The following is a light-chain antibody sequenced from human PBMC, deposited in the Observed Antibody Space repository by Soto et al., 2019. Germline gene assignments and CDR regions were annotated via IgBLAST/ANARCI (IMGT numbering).Light chain of an antibody. CDR1: TSNIGSNT. CDR3: STWDGTLMGMV. V-gene: IGLV1-44*01. Sequence: QSVLTQPPSASGTPGQRVTISCSGTTSNIGSNTVNWYQQLPGTAPKLLIYNNNQRPSGVPDRLSGSKSGTSASLAISGLQSEDEALYYCSTWDGTLMGMVFGGGTQLTVL. CDR2: NNN. J-gene: IGLJ3*02.